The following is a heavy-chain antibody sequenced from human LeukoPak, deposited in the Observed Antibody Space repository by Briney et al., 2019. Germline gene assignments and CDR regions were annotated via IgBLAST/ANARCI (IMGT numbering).Heavy chain of an antibody. V-gene: IGHV3-30-3*01. J-gene: IGHJ5*02. CDR3: ARDPLTDCSGGSCYSEGFDP. CDR2: ISYDGNYK. Sequence: GRSLRLSCVASGFTFSDYAMHWVRQAPGKGLEWVAVISYDGNYKYSADSMKGRFTVSRDNSKNMLYLQMNSLRPEDTAVYYCARDPLTDCSGGSCYSEGFDPWGQGTLVTVSS. D-gene: IGHD2-15*01. CDR1: GFTFSDYA.